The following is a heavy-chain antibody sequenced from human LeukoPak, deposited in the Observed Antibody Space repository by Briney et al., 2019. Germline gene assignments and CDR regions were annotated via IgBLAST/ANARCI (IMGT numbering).Heavy chain of an antibody. V-gene: IGHV4-31*03. Sequence: SETLSLTCTVSGGSISSGGYYWSWLRQHPGKGLEWIGYIYYSGSTYYNPSLKSRVTISVDTSKNQFSLKLSSVTAADTAVYYCARWLPFQYYFDYWGQGTLVTVSS. D-gene: IGHD5-12*01. CDR1: GGSISSGGYY. J-gene: IGHJ4*02. CDR2: IYYSGST. CDR3: ARWLPFQYYFDY.